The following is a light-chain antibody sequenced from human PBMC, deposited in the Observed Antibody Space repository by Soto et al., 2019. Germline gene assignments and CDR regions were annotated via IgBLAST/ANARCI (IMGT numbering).Light chain of an antibody. CDR2: GAS. CDR3: QQYNNWPIT. J-gene: IGKJ5*01. V-gene: IGKV3-15*01. Sequence: EIVMTQSPATLSVPPGKRATLSYRASQSVSSNLAWYQQKPGQAPRLLIYGASARATGFPARFSGSGSGTDFTLTITSLQSEDFAVYYCQQYNNWPITFGQGTRLEIK. CDR1: QSVSSN.